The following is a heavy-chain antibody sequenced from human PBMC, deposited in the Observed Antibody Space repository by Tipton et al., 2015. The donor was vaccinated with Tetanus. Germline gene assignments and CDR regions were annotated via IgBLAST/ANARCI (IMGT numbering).Heavy chain of an antibody. Sequence: QLVQSGPEVKKPGSSMRLSCKASGNTFSSSTLSWGRQAPGHGLEWMGMIVPLFGSAYYAQKFQDRVTITADKSASTAYLDLRSLKSDDTAVYYCATVGAGLRRREGPLDSWGQGTMVTVSP. CDR2: IVPLFGSA. CDR1: GNTFSSST. V-gene: IGHV1-69*06. CDR3: ATVGAGLRRREGPLDS. J-gene: IGHJ3*02. D-gene: IGHD1-1*01.